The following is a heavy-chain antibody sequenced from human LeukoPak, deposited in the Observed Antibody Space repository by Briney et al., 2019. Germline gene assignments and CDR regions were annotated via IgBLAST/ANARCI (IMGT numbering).Heavy chain of an antibody. V-gene: IGHV3-33*01. CDR2: IWYDGINE. J-gene: IGHJ4*02. CDR1: GCTFSSSG. Sequence: GGSLRLSCAASGCTFSSSGMHWVRQAPGKGLEWVALIWYDGINEYYADSVKGRFSISRDDSKNTLYLQMNSLRAEDTAVYYCVRDKGNGWGENYYFDYWGQGTLVTVSS. CDR3: VRDKGNGWGENYYFDY. D-gene: IGHD3-16*01.